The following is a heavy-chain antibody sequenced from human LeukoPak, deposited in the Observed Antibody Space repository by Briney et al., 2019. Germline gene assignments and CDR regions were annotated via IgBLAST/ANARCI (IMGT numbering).Heavy chain of an antibody. J-gene: IGHJ5*02. CDR2: ISRSSNYI. V-gene: IGHV3-21*01. CDR1: GFTFTTYD. CDR3: ARSLVVGATYSYH. Sequence: GGSLRLSCSASGFTFTTYDMTWVRQAPGEGLEWVSTISRSSNYIYYADSVKGRFTISRDNAKNSLYLQLNSLRAEDTAVYYCARSLVVGATYSYHWGQGTLVTVSS. D-gene: IGHD1-26*01.